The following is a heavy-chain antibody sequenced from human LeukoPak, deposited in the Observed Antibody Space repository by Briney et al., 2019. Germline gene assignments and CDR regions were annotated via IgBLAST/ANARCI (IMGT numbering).Heavy chain of an antibody. V-gene: IGHV3-21*01. CDR1: GFTFRSSS. Sequence: PGGSLRLSCTASGFTFRSSSFNWVRQVQGKGLEWVSSISSSGTYMYYADSVEGRFTISRDNAKNSLFLQMDSLRAEDTGVYFCAREFGNADTYGNVPLGHWGQGTLVTVSS. CDR3: AREFGNADTYGNVPLGH. CDR2: ISSSGTYM. J-gene: IGHJ4*02. D-gene: IGHD5-18*01.